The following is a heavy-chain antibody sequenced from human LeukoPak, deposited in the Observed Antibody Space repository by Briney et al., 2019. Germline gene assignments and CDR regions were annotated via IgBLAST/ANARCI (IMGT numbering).Heavy chain of an antibody. CDR1: GYTFTRYF. D-gene: IGHD3-3*01. V-gene: IGHV1-46*01. CDR3: ARAPGDFWSAYIDY. CDR2: INPSGGTT. J-gene: IGHJ4*02. Sequence: ASVKVSCKASGYTFTRYFIHWVRQAPGQGLEWMGIINPSGGTTTYAQKFQGRVTMTSDMSTSTVYMELSSLRSEDTAVYYCARAPGDFWSAYIDYWGQGTLVTVSS.